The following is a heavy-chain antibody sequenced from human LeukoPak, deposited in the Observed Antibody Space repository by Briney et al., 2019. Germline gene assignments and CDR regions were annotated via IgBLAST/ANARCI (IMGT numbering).Heavy chain of an antibody. J-gene: IGHJ5*02. V-gene: IGHV3-53*01. CDR3: ASLSLST. CDR1: GFTVSSNY. CDR2: IYSGGST. D-gene: IGHD5/OR15-5a*01. Sequence: GGSLRLSCAASGFTVSSNYMSWVRQAPGKGLQWVSVIYSGGSTYYADSVKGRFTISRDNSKNTLYLQMNSPRAEDTAVYYCASLSLSTWGQGTLVTVSS.